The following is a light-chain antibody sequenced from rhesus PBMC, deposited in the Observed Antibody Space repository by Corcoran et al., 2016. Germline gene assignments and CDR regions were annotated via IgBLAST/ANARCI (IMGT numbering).Light chain of an antibody. Sequence: ETVVTQSPATLSLSPGERATLSCRASQSVGSDLAWYQQKPGQAPRHLIYGASTRATGVPDRVSGSGSGTEFTLTISSLEPADVGLYFGQQSSNFWTFGQGTRVEIK. V-gene: IGKV3-24*04. CDR1: QSVGSD. CDR3: QQSSNFWT. J-gene: IGKJ1*01. CDR2: GAS.